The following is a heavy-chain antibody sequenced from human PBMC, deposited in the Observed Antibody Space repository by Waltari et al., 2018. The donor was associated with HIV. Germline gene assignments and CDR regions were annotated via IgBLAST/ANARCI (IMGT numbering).Heavy chain of an antibody. Sequence: QVQLVQSGDDVKKPGASVKVSCTASGYTLTSYGINWVRQDPGQGLEWMGWISTYLGNTEYAEQFQGRVTLTTDTSTTTAYMELRILRSDDTAVYYWARDLYSGSQGASEYWGQGTLVTVSS. J-gene: IGHJ4*02. CDR2: ISTYLGNT. V-gene: IGHV1-18*04. D-gene: IGHD1-26*01. CDR3: ARDLYSGSQGASEY. CDR1: GYTLTSYG.